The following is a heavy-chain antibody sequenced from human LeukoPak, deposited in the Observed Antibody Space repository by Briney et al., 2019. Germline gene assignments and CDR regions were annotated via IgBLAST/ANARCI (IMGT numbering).Heavy chain of an antibody. V-gene: IGHV4-4*07. J-gene: IGHJ6*03. D-gene: IGHD6-13*01. Sequence: SETLSLTCTVSGGSISSYYWSWNRQPAGKGLEWIGRIYTSGSTNYNPSLKSRVTMSVDTSKNQFSLKLSSVTAADTAVYYCARTYRIAAAGPYYYYYYMDVWGKGTTVTVSS. CDR1: GGSISSYY. CDR3: ARTYRIAAAGPYYYYYYMDV. CDR2: IYTSGST.